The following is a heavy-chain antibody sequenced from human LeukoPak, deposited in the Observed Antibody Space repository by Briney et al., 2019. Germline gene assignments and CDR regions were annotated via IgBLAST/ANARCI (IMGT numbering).Heavy chain of an antibody. D-gene: IGHD3-9*01. CDR1: GFIFSSYG. J-gene: IGHJ6*02. CDR3: AKDPRDILTGYYGMDV. V-gene: IGHV3-30*02. CDR2: IRYDGSEK. Sequence: PGGSLRLSCAASGFIFSSYGMHWVRQAPGKGLEWVTFIRYDGSEKYYADSVKGRFTISRDNSKNTLYLQMNSLRAEDTAVYYCAKDPRDILTGYYGMDVWGQGTTVTVSS.